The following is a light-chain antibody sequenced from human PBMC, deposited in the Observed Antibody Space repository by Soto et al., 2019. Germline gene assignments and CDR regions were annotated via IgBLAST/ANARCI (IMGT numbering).Light chain of an antibody. Sequence: QSVLTQPASVSGSPGQSFTISCTGTSSDVGAHHSVSWYQQHPGKAPKLIIFDVSNRPSGVSNRFSGSKSGNTASLTISGLDAEDDADYYCSSFTDTGTVMFGGGTQLTVL. V-gene: IGLV2-14*03. CDR3: SSFTDTGTVM. J-gene: IGLJ3*02. CDR2: DVS. CDR1: SSDVGAHHS.